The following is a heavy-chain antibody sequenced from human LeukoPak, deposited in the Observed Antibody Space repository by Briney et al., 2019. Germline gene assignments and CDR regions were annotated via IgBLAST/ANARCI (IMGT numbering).Heavy chain of an antibody. CDR3: ARTYYDSGGYYPDY. D-gene: IGHD3-22*01. J-gene: IGHJ4*02. CDR2: ISGSSAYI. Sequence: GGSLRLSCAASGFTFSSFNMKWVRQAPGKGLEWVSSISGSSAYIYYADSVKGRFTISRDNAKNSLYLQMNSLRAEDTAVYYCARTYYDSGGYYPDYWGQGTLVTVSS. CDR1: GFTFSSFN. V-gene: IGHV3-21*01.